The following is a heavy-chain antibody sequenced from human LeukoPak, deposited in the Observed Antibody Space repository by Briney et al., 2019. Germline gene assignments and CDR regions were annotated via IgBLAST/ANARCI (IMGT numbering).Heavy chain of an antibody. CDR2: ISWNSGSI. J-gene: IGHJ3*02. CDR3: AKDYYSSSGSDAFDI. Sequence: GGSLRLSCAASGFTFSSYAMHWVRQAPGKGLEWVSGISWNSGSIGYADSVKGRFTISRDNAKNSLYLQMNSLRAEDTALYYCAKDYYSSSGSDAFDIWGQGTMVTVSP. V-gene: IGHV3-9*01. CDR1: GFTFSSYA. D-gene: IGHD6-13*01.